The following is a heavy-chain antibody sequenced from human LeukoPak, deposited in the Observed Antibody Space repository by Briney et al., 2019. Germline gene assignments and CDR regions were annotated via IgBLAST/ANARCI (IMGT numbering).Heavy chain of an antibody. CDR1: GFTLRSYA. Sequence: PGGSLRLSCAGSGFTLRSYAMHWVRQAPGKGLEWVAVISYDGSNKDYADSVKGRFTISRDNSKNTLFLQMNSLRAEDTAVYYCAREIFNGFDIWGQGTMVTVSS. J-gene: IGHJ3*02. CDR3: AREIFNGFDI. CDR2: ISYDGSNK. V-gene: IGHV3-30-3*01.